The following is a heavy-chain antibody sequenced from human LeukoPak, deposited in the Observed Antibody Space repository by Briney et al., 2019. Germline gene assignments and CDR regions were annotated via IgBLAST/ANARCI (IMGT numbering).Heavy chain of an antibody. CDR1: GFTFDDYA. D-gene: IGHD1-26*01. J-gene: IGHJ4*02. CDR3: AKGLFSGSYVGLFDY. CDR2: ISWDGGST. Sequence: GVSLRLSCAASGFTFDDYAMHWVRQAPGKGLEWVSLISWDGGSTYYADSVKGRFTISRDNSKNSLYLQMNSLRAEDTALYYCAKGLFSGSYVGLFDYWGQGTLVTVSS. V-gene: IGHV3-43D*03.